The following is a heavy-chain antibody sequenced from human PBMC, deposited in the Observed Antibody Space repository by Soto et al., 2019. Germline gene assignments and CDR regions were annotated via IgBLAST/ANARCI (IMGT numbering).Heavy chain of an antibody. V-gene: IGHV4-61*08. CDR1: GGSVSSGGYY. CDR2: IYYSGST. CDR3: ARGAYSYGYHYVD. J-gene: IGHJ4*02. D-gene: IGHD5-18*01. Sequence: SETLSLTCTVSGGSVSSGGYYWSWIRQPPGKGLEWIGFIYYSGSTNYNPSLKSRVTISADTSKSQFSLKLSSVTAADTAVYYCARGAYSYGYHYVDWGQGTLVTVSS.